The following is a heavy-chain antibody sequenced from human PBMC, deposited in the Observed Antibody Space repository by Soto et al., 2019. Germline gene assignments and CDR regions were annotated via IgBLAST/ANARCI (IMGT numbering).Heavy chain of an antibody. V-gene: IGHV1-18*01. CDR3: ARDSSRDYYDSSGYWSRYYYGMDV. Sequence: ASVKVSCKASGYTFNSYGISWVRQAPGQGLEWMGWISAYNGDTNYAQKLQGRVTMTTDTSTSTAYMELRSLRSDDTAVYYCARDSSRDYYDSSGYWSRYYYGMDVWGQGTTVTVSS. CDR1: GYTFNSYG. J-gene: IGHJ6*02. D-gene: IGHD3-22*01. CDR2: ISAYNGDT.